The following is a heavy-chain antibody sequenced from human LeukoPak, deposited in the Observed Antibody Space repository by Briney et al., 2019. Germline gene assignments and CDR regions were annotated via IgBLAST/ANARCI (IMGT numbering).Heavy chain of an antibody. D-gene: IGHD6-13*01. CDR3: ARGNPFWGDSSSWFNFDY. CDR2: MYYSGST. J-gene: IGHJ4*02. Sequence: SETLSLTCTVPGGSISTYYWSWIRQPPGKGLEWIGYMYYSGSTNFNPSLKSRVTISVDTSKNQFSLKLSSVTAADTAVYYCARGNPFWGDSSSWFNFDYWGQGTLVTVSS. V-gene: IGHV4-59*01. CDR1: GGSISTYY.